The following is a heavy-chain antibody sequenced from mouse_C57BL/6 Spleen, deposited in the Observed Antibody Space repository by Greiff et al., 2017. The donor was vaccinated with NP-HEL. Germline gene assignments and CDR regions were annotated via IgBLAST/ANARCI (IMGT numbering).Heavy chain of an antibody. V-gene: IGHV1-4*01. CDR1: GYTFTSYT. CDR3: ARCLYTGTGTWYFDV. CDR2: INPSSGYT. D-gene: IGHD4-1*01. J-gene: IGHJ1*03. Sequence: VQLKESGAELARPGASVKMSCKASGYTFTSYTMHWVKQRPGQGLEWIGYINPSSGYTKYNQKVKDKATLTADKSSSTAYMQLSSLTSEDSAVYYCARCLYTGTGTWYFDVWGTGTTVTVSS.